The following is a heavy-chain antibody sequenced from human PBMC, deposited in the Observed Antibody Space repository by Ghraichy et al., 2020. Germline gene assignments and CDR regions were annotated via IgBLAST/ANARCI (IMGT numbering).Heavy chain of an antibody. D-gene: IGHD3-3*01. CDR3: ARGEYYDFWSAPGY. J-gene: IGHJ4*02. Sequence: GGSLRLSCAASGFTFSSYGMHWVRQAPGKGLEWVAVIWYDGSNKYYADSVKGRFTISRDNSKNTLYLQMNSLRAEDTAVYYCARGEYYDFWSAPGYWGQGTLVTVSS. V-gene: IGHV3-33*01. CDR1: GFTFSSYG. CDR2: IWYDGSNK.